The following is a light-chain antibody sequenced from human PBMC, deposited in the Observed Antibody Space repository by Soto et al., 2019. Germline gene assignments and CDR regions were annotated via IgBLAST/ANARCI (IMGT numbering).Light chain of an antibody. Sequence: EIVLTQSPGTLSLSPGERATLSCRASQSVSSSYLAWYQQKPGQAPRLLIYGASTRATGVPARFSGSGSGTEFTLTINSLQSEDFAVYYCQRYNNWPLTFGGGTKVEIK. CDR3: QRYNNWPLT. CDR1: QSVSSSY. J-gene: IGKJ4*01. V-gene: IGKV3-15*01. CDR2: GAS.